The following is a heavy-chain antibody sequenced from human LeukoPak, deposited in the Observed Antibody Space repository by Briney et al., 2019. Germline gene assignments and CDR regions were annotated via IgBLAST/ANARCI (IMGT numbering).Heavy chain of an antibody. CDR3: ARVVA. Sequence: GRSLRLSCAASGFTFSSYAMDWVGQAPGKGLEWVAVMSYDGSNKYYADSVKGRFTISRDNSKNTLYLQMNSLRAEDTAVYYCARVVAWGQGTMVTVSS. J-gene: IGHJ3*01. V-gene: IGHV3-30-3*01. CDR2: MSYDGSNK. CDR1: GFTFSSYA.